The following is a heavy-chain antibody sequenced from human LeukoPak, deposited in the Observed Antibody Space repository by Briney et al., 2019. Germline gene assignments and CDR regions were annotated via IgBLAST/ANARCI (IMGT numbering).Heavy chain of an antibody. CDR1: GYTFTSYY. Sequence: ASVKVSCKASGYTFTSYYMHWVRRAPGQGLEWMGIINPSGGSTSYAQKFQGRVTMTRDTSTSTVYMELSSLRSEDTAVYYCARRGLDSSGYYPFDYWGQGTLVTVSS. CDR2: INPSGGST. J-gene: IGHJ4*02. D-gene: IGHD3-22*01. CDR3: ARRGLDSSGYYPFDY. V-gene: IGHV1-46*01.